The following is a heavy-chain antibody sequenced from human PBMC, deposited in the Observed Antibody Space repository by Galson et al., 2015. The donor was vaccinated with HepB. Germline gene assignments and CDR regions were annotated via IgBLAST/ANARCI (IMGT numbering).Heavy chain of an antibody. D-gene: IGHD3-22*01. CDR1: GSSFTSYW. V-gene: IGHV5-51*01. CDR3: ARRSAYYYDSRVDWFDP. Sequence: QSGAEVKKPGESLKISCTGSGSSFTSYWIGWVRQMPGKGLEWMGIIYPGDSDTRYSPSFQGQVTISADKSISTAYLQWSSLKASDTAMYYCARRSAYYYDSRVDWFDPWGQGTLVTVSS. J-gene: IGHJ5*02. CDR2: IYPGDSDT.